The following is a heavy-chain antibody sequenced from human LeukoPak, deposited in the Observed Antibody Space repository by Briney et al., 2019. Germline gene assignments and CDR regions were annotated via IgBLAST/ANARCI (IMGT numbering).Heavy chain of an antibody. CDR2: INPNSGGT. CDR1: GYTFTGYH. D-gene: IGHD6-13*01. J-gene: IGHJ6*03. V-gene: IGHV1-2*02. CDR3: ARDRGLDIAAAGKFRHYYYYMDV. Sequence: GASVKVSCKASGYTFTGYHMHWVRQAPGQGLEWMGWINPNSGGTNYAQKFQGRVTMTRDTSISTAYMELSRLRSDDTAVYYCARDRGLDIAAAGKFRHYYYYMDVWGKGTTVTVSS.